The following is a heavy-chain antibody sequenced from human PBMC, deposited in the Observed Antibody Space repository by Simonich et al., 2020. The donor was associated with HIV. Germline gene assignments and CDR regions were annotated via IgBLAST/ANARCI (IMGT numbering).Heavy chain of an antibody. CDR1: GGSFSGYY. D-gene: IGHD5-12*01. Sequence: QVQLQQWGAGLLKPSETLSLTCAVYGGSFSGYYWSWIRQPPGKGLEWIGEINHSGGTNYNPARKSRVTISVDTSKNQFSLKLRSVTAADTAVYYCAGSVADIVAAGFGFWGQGTLVTVSS. CDR2: INHSGGT. CDR3: AGSVADIVAAGFGF. J-gene: IGHJ4*02. V-gene: IGHV4-34*01.